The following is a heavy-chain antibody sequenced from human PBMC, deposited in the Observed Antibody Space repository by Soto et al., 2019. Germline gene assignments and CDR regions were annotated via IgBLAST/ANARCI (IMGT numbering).Heavy chain of an antibody. CDR2: IYHTGNT. V-gene: IGHV4-30-2*01. D-gene: IGHD2-2*01. CDR3: ARVERTLSTSFAYVMDV. J-gene: IGHJ6*02. Sequence: QLQLQESGSGLVKPSQTLSLTCTVSGGSINSGGYSWIWIRQPPGQGLEWIGYIYHTGNTFYNPSLQRRVNISVDMSKTPFSLSLGSVKAAYTAMYYCARVERTLSTSFAYVMDVWGQGTTVTVSS. CDR1: GGSINSGGYS.